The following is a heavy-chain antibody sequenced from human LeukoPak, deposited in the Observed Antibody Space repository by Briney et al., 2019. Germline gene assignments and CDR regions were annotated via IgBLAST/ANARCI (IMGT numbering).Heavy chain of an antibody. CDR1: GFTFDDYG. CDR3: ARVQRGIAVALDY. D-gene: IGHD6-19*01. J-gene: IGHJ4*02. V-gene: IGHV3-21*01. Sequence: GGSLRLSCAASGFTFDDYGMSWVRQAPGKGLEWVSSISSSSSYIYYADSVKGRFTISRDNAKNSLYLQMNSLRAEDTAVYYCARVQRGIAVALDYWGQGTLATVSS. CDR2: ISSSSSYI.